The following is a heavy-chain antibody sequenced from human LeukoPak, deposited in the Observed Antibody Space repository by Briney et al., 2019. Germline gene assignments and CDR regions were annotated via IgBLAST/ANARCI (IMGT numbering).Heavy chain of an antibody. Sequence: SVKVSCKASGGTFSSYAISWVRQAPGQGLEWMGRIIPILGIANYAQKFQGRVAITADKSTSTAYMELSSLRSEDTAVYYCARRESYGYSVPFDYWGQGTLVTVSS. J-gene: IGHJ4*02. CDR2: IIPILGIA. V-gene: IGHV1-69*04. D-gene: IGHD5-18*01. CDR1: GGTFSSYA. CDR3: ARRESYGYSVPFDY.